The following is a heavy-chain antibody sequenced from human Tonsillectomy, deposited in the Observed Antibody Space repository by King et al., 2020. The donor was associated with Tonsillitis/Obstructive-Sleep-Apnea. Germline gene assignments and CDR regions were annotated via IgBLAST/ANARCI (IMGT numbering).Heavy chain of an antibody. J-gene: IGHJ4*02. CDR1: GFSLSTSGVG. D-gene: IGHD1-7*01. CDR2: IYWDDDK. V-gene: IGHV2-5*02. Sequence: PFNQSGPTLLNTTQTLTLTCTFSGFSLSTSGVGVGWIRQPPGKAREWLALIYWDDDKRSSPSPKSRLTIPKDTSKNQVVLTMTNMDPVDTATYYCAHHGQLELRYWGQGTLVTVSS. CDR3: AHHGQLELRY.